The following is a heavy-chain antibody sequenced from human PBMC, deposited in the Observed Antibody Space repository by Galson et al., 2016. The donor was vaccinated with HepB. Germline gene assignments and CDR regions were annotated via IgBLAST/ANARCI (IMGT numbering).Heavy chain of an antibody. Sequence: LRLSCAASGFTFSSYIMSWVRQAPGKRLEWVAAISGSGYDTYYTDPAQGRFTISKDKSKNTVYLHMNNLRAEDTAIYYCAKLMGDWGDRSNGFVDYWGQGTLVTV. D-gene: IGHD1-26*01. V-gene: IGHV3-23*01. CDR1: GFTFSSYI. J-gene: IGHJ4*02. CDR2: ISGSGYDT. CDR3: AKLMGDWGDRSNGFVDY.